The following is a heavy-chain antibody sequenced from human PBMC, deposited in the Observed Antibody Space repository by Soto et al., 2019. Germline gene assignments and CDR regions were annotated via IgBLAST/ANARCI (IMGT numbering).Heavy chain of an antibody. CDR2: IGTAADT. CDR3: RREGRSIFDPERERTYAFDI. J-gene: IGHJ3*02. V-gene: IGHV3-13*01. D-gene: IGHD3-3*02. Sequence: EVQLVESGGGLVQPGRSLRLSSAASGFPFSNYDMHWVRQAPGKGLEWVSAIGTAADTFYPDSVKGRFTISRENDKNSLYLQMNSLRAGDTSVYYCRREGRSIFDPERERTYAFDIWGQGTMVTVAS. CDR1: GFPFSNYD.